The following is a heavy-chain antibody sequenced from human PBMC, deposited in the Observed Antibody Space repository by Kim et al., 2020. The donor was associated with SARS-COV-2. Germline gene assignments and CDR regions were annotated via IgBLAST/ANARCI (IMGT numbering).Heavy chain of an antibody. Sequence: ASVKVSCKASGYTFTSYGISWVRQAPGQGLEWMGWISAYNGNTNYAQKLQGRVTMTTDTSTSTAYMELRSLRSDDTAVYYCARDYGSYYYYYYYGMDVWGQGTTVTVSS. CDR1: GYTFTSYG. J-gene: IGHJ6*02. V-gene: IGHV1-18*01. D-gene: IGHD1-26*01. CDR3: ARDYGSYYYYYYYGMDV. CDR2: ISAYNGNT.